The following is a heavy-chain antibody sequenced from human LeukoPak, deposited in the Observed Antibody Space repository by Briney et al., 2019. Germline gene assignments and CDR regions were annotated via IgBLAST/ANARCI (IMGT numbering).Heavy chain of an antibody. J-gene: IGHJ4*02. D-gene: IGHD2-2*01. CDR1: GFTFSSYW. V-gene: IGHV3-7*01. Sequence: PGGSLRLSCAASGFTFSSYWMHWVRQAPGKGLEWVANIKQDGSEKYYVDSVKGRFTISRDNAKNSLYLQMNSLRAEDTAVYYCARLKLLWSNYFDYWGQGTLVTVSS. CDR3: ARLKLLWSNYFDY. CDR2: IKQDGSEK.